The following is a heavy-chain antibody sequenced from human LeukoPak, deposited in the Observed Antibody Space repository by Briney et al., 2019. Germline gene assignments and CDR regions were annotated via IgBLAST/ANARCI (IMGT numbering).Heavy chain of an antibody. CDR2: IFHIGVT. D-gene: IGHD2-2*01. CDR3: ARGLHSTMPYWGY. Sequence: PSETLSLTCAVSGGSISSDHWWSWVRQPPGKSLEWIGEIFHIGVTNYKPSLKSRVSMSVDKSRHQFSLNLRSMTAADTAVYFCARGLHSTMPYWGYWGQGTLVTVSS. CDR1: GGSISSDHW. J-gene: IGHJ4*02. V-gene: IGHV4-4*02.